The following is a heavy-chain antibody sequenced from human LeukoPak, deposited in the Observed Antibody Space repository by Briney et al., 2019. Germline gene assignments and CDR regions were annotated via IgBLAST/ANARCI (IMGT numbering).Heavy chain of an antibody. CDR2: INPTGDST. V-gene: IGHV1-46*01. D-gene: IGHD2-2*01. CDR1: GYTFTSYY. Sequence: ASVKVSCKASGYTFTSYYMHWVRQAPGQGLEWMGIINPTGDSTDYAQKFQGRVTVTRDTSTSTDYMELSSLTYEDTAVYYCARDVSSTSSWWFDPWGQGTLVIVSS. CDR3: ARDVSSTSSWWFDP. J-gene: IGHJ5*02.